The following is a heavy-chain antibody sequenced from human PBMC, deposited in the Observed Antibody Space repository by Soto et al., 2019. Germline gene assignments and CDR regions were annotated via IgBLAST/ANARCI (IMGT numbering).Heavy chain of an antibody. CDR1: GFTFSDHY. J-gene: IGHJ4*02. D-gene: IGHD1-26*01. Sequence: EVQLVESGGGLVQPGGSLRLSCAASGFTFSDHYMDWVRQAPGKGLEWVGRTRDKAHSYTTEYAASVKGRFTISRDDSKNSLYLQMNSLKTEDTAVYYCARVGAGFDYWGQGTLVTVSS. V-gene: IGHV3-72*01. CDR2: TRDKAHSYTT. CDR3: ARVGAGFDY.